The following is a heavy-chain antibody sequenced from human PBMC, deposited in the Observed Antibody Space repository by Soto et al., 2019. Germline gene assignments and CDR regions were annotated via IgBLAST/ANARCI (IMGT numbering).Heavy chain of an antibody. CDR3: VRSNYFDY. J-gene: IGHJ4*02. CDR1: GGSISSGGYS. CDR2: IYHSGST. V-gene: IGHV4-30-2*01. Sequence: SETLSLTCAVSGGSISSGGYSCNWIRQPPGKGLEWIGYIYHSGSTYYNPSLKSRVTISVDRSKNQFSLKLSSVTAADTAVYYCVRSNYFDYWGQGTLVTVSS.